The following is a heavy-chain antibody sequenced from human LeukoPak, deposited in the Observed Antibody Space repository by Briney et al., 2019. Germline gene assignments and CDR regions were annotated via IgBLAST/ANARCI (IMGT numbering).Heavy chain of an antibody. CDR3: ARGYGPYLGTYYFDY. CDR1: GYTFTSYA. V-gene: IGHV7-4-1*02. Sequence: GASVKVSCKASGYTFTSYAMNWVRQAPGQGLEWMGWITTDTGNPTYAQGFTGRFVFSLDTSVSTAYLQISSLKTEDTAVYYCARGYGPYLGTYYFDYWGQGTLVTVSS. CDR2: ITTDTGNP. J-gene: IGHJ4*02. D-gene: IGHD1-14*01.